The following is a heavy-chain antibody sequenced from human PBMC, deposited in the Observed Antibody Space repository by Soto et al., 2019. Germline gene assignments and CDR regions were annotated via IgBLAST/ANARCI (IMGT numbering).Heavy chain of an antibody. V-gene: IGHV4-31*03. J-gene: IGHJ5*02. CDR3: ARDSSGSSHAGWFDP. CDR2: IYYSGST. Sequence: QVQLQESGPGLVKPSQTLSLTCTVSGGSISSGGYYWSWIRQHPGKGLEWIGYIYYSGSTYYNPSLKSRVTISVDTSKNQFSLKLSSVTAADTAVYYCARDSSGSSHAGWFDPWGQGTLVTVSS. D-gene: IGHD6-13*01. CDR1: GGSISSGGYY.